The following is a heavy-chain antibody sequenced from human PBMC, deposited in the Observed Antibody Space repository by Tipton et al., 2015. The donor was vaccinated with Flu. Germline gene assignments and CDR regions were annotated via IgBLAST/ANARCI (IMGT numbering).Heavy chain of an antibody. CDR1: GFIFNSSE. V-gene: IGHV3-48*03. Sequence: SLRLSCAASGFIFNSSEMIWVRQAPGKELEWVSYISGSASPIYYADSVKGRFTISRDNAKNSLYLQMNSLRAEDTAVYYCARENSAYKDALDIWGQGTMVTVSS. J-gene: IGHJ3*02. CDR3: ARENSAYKDALDI. D-gene: IGHD5-12*01. CDR2: ISGSASPI.